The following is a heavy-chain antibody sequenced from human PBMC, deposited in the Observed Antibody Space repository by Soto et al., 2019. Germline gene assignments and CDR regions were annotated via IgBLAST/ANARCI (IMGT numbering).Heavy chain of an antibody. CDR1: GDSVSSTSAA. V-gene: IGHV6-1*01. CDR3: ARDIVFEDSSDNLAGY. D-gene: IGHD3-22*01. Sequence: PSQTLSLTCAISGDSVSSTSAAWRWIRQSPSRGLEWLGRTYYRSKWYSDYAVSVKSRITINPDTSASTAYMELRSLRFDDTAVYYCARDIVFEDSSDNLAGYWGQGTLVTVSS. J-gene: IGHJ4*02. CDR2: TYYRSKWYS.